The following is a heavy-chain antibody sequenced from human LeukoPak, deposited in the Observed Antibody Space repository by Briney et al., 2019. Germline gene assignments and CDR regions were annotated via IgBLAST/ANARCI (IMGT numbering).Heavy chain of an antibody. Sequence: PGGSLRLSCTASGFTFGDYAMSWVRQAPGKGLEWVGFIRSKAYGGTTEYAASVKGRFTISRDDSKSIAYLQMNSLKTEDTAVYYCTREVTMIVVVGGYYFDYWGQGTLVTVSS. D-gene: IGHD3-22*01. CDR3: TREVTMIVVVGGYYFDY. V-gene: IGHV3-49*04. CDR2: IRSKAYGGTT. CDR1: GFTFGDYA. J-gene: IGHJ4*02.